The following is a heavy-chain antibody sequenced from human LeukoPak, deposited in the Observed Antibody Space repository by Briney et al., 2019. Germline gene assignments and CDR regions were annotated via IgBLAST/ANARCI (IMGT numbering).Heavy chain of an antibody. CDR1: GFTFGDYA. V-gene: IGHV3-23*01. J-gene: IGHJ4*02. D-gene: IGHD3-22*01. Sequence: PGGSLRLSCTASGFTFGDYAMSWVRQAPGKGLEWVSAISGSGGSTYYADSVKGRFTISRDNSKNTLYLQMNSLRAEDTAVYYCAKEGRPVNYYDSSAGDYWGQGTLVTVSS. CDR3: AKEGRPVNYYDSSAGDY. CDR2: ISGSGGST.